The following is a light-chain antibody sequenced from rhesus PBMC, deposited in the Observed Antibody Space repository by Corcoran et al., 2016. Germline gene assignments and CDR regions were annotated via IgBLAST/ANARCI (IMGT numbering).Light chain of an antibody. CDR3: LQDYATPYS. CDR2: AAS. CDR1: QGINKE. V-gene: IGKV1-94*01. Sequence: DIQMTQSPSSLSASVGDRVTVTCRASQGINKELSWYQQKPGNAPSILFYAASTLQTGVSSRFSGSGSGTDYTLTISSLQPRDVATYYCLQDYATPYSCGQGTKVEIK. J-gene: IGKJ2*01.